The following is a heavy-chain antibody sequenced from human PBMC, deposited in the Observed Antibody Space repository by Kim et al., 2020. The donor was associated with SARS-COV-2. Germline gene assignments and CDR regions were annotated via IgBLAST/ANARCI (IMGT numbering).Heavy chain of an antibody. CDR1: GFTFNTYT. Sequence: GGSLRLSCAASGFTFNTYTMHWVRQAPGRGLEWVAAISFDGNNDFYAGSVKGRFTISRDTSKNTLYVQMDSLRPEDTAIYYCAGAHYYGSGSFYHFHYWGQATLVTVSS. CDR2: ISFDGNND. D-gene: IGHD3-10*01. V-gene: IGHV3-30-3*01. J-gene: IGHJ4*02. CDR3: AGAHYYGSGSFYHFHY.